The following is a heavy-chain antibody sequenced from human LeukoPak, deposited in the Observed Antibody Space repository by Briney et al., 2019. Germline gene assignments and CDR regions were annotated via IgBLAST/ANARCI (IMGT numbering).Heavy chain of an antibody. V-gene: IGHV3-53*01. Sequence: GGSLRLSCAASGFTVSSNYMCWVRQAPGKGLEWVSVIYSGGSTYYADSVKGRFTISRDNSKNTLYLQMNSLRAEDTAVYYCARENNRNFDYWGQGTLVTVSS. CDR3: ARENNRNFDY. D-gene: IGHD1/OR15-1a*01. CDR2: IYSGGST. CDR1: GFTVSSNY. J-gene: IGHJ4*02.